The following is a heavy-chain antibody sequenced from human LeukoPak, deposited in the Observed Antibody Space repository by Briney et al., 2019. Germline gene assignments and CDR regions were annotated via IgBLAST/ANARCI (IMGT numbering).Heavy chain of an antibody. CDR3: ARDREWSSIAARPVHYFDY. J-gene: IGHJ4*02. V-gene: IGHV4-59*01. CDR1: GGSISSYY. CDR2: IYYSGST. Sequence: SETLSLTCTVSGGSISSYYWSWLRQPPGKGLEWIGYIYYSGSTNYNPSLKSRVTISVDTSKNQFSLKLSSVTAADTAVYYCARDREWSSIAARPVHYFDYWGQGTLVTVSS. D-gene: IGHD6-6*01.